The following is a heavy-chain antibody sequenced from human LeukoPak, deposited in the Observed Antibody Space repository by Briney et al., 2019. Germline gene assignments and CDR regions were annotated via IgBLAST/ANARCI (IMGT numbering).Heavy chain of an antibody. Sequence: PGGSLRLSCAASGFTFSNYAMSWVRQAPGKELEWVSAIRDSGGSTDYTDSVKGRFTISRDNSKNTLYLQMNSLRAEDTAVYYCAKDLSSSSSGKFVSWGQGTLVTVSS. CDR3: AKDLSSSSSGKFVS. CDR1: GFTFSNYA. D-gene: IGHD6-6*01. V-gene: IGHV3-23*01. J-gene: IGHJ4*02. CDR2: IRDSGGST.